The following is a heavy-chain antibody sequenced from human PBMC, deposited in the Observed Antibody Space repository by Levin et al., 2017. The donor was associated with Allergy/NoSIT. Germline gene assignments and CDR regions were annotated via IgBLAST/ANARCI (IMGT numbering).Heavy chain of an antibody. J-gene: IGHJ6*02. Sequence: GGSLRLSCAASGFTFSSYAMSWVRQAPGKGLEWVSGISGSGDSTYHADSVKGRFTISRDNSKKTLYLQMNSLRAEDTAVYYCASLCSSTTCYVPLYYYYYGMDVWGQGTTVTVSS. V-gene: IGHV3-23*01. CDR3: ASLCSSTTCYVPLYYYYYGMDV. CDR1: GFTFSSYA. D-gene: IGHD2-2*01. CDR2: ISGSGDST.